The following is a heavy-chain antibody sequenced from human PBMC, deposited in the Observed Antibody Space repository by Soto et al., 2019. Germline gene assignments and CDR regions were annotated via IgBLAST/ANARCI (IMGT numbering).Heavy chain of an antibody. Sequence: ASVKVSCKASGYTFTSYAMHWVRQAPGQRLEWMGWINAGNGNTKYSQKFQGRVTITRDTSASTAYMELSSLRSEDTAVYYCARDTVVTAIPYYYYGMDVWGQGTTVTVS. V-gene: IGHV1-3*01. J-gene: IGHJ6*02. CDR2: INAGNGNT. CDR3: ARDTVVTAIPYYYYGMDV. CDR1: GYTFTSYA. D-gene: IGHD2-21*02.